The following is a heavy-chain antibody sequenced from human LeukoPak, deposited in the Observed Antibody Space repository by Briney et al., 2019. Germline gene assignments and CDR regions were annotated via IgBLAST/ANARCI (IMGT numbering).Heavy chain of an antibody. D-gene: IGHD3-22*01. CDR3: ARPFTGDSSGYTFDY. J-gene: IGHJ4*02. CDR2: ISGSGGST. Sequence: GGSLRLSCAASGFTFSSYGMRWVRQAPEKGLEWVSAISGSGGSTYYADSVKGRFTISRDNSKNTLYLQMNSLRAEDTAVYYCARPFTGDSSGYTFDYWGQGTLVTVSS. CDR1: GFTFSSYG. V-gene: IGHV3-23*01.